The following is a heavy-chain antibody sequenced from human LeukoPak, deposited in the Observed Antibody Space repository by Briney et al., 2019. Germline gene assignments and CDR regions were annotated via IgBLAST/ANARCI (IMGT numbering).Heavy chain of an antibody. CDR3: AITGGYAFDY. D-gene: IGHD3-22*01. CDR2: IYSGGST. J-gene: IGHJ4*02. Sequence: SGGSLRLSCAASGFTVSSNYMSWVRQAPGKGLEWVSVIYSGGSTYYADSVKGRLTISRDTSTNTVYLQMNSLRAEDTAVYYCAITGGYAFDYWGQGTLVTVSS. V-gene: IGHV3-66*01. CDR1: GFTVSSNY.